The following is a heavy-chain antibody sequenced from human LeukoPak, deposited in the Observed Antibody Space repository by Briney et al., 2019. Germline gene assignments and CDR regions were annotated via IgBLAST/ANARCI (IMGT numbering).Heavy chain of an antibody. D-gene: IGHD6-19*01. V-gene: IGHV1-46*01. Sequence: GASVKVSCKASGYTFTSYYLHWVRQAPGQGLEWMGIINPSNGSPRYAQKFQGRVTMTRDMSTSTVYMELSRLRSDDTAVYYCARVSSIAVAGGSYYFDYWGQGTLVTVSS. CDR1: GYTFTSYY. CDR2: INPSNGSP. CDR3: ARVSSIAVAGGSYYFDY. J-gene: IGHJ4*02.